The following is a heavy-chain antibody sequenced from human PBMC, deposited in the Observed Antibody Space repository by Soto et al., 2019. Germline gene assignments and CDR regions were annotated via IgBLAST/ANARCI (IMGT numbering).Heavy chain of an antibody. Sequence: SLRLSCAASGFTFSSYGMHWVRQAPGKGLEWVAVISYDGSNKYYADSVKGRFTISRDNSKNTLYLQMNSLRAEDTAVYYCAKGGSSSWYLWYYYYGMDVWGQGTTVTVSS. V-gene: IGHV3-30*18. D-gene: IGHD6-13*01. CDR1: GFTFSSYG. CDR2: ISYDGSNK. J-gene: IGHJ6*02. CDR3: AKGGSSSWYLWYYYYGMDV.